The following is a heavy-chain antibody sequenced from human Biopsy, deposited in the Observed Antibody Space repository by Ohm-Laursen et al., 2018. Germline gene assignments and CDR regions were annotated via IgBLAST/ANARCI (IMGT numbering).Heavy chain of an antibody. CDR1: GYTFTSYA. Sequence: ASVKVSCKASGYTFTSYAITWVRQAPGQGLEWMGWSSGYNGKTNYAQNLQGRLTMTTDTSTSTAYMELRSLRSDDTAVYYCARDRPSVPTCAVYWGQGTLVTVPS. D-gene: IGHD6-6*01. CDR3: ARDRPSVPTCAVY. V-gene: IGHV1-18*01. J-gene: IGHJ4*02. CDR2: SSGYNGKT.